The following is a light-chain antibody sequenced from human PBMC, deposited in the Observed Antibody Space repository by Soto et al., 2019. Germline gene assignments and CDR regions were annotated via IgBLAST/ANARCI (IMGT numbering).Light chain of an antibody. CDR3: AAWDDRLSGWV. Sequence: QSVLTQPPSASGTPGQRVTISCSGSSSNIGSNYVYWYQQLPGTAPKLLIYRNNQRPSGVPDRFSGSKSGTSASLAISGLRSEDEADYYCAAWDDRLSGWVCGGGTQLTVL. CDR2: RNN. J-gene: IGLJ3*02. CDR1: SSNIGSNY. V-gene: IGLV1-47*01.